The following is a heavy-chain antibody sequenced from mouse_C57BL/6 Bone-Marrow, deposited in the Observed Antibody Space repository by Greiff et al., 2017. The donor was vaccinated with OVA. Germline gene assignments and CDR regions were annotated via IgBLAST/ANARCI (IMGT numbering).Heavy chain of an antibody. CDR2: FHPYNDDT. Sequence: QVQLQQSGAELVKPGASVKMSCKASGYTFTTYPIEWMKQTHGKSLEWIGNFHPYNDDTQYNEKFKGKATLTVEKSSSTVYLELSRLTSDDSAVYCCARGPPFHYWYFDVWGTGTTVTVS. J-gene: IGHJ1*03. V-gene: IGHV1-47*01. CDR1: GYTFTTYP. CDR3: ARGPPFHYWYFDV.